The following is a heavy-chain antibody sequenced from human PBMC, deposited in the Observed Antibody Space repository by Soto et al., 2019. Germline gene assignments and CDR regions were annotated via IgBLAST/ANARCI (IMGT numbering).Heavy chain of an antibody. Sequence: GGSLRLSCAASGFTFSSYGMHWVRQAPGKGLEWVAVIWYDGSNKYYADSVKGRFTISRDNSKNTLYLQMNSLRAEDTAVYYCARGELWFGTDYYYGMDVWGQGTTVTAP. J-gene: IGHJ6*02. CDR3: ARGELWFGTDYYYGMDV. V-gene: IGHV3-33*01. CDR1: GFTFSSYG. D-gene: IGHD3-10*01. CDR2: IWYDGSNK.